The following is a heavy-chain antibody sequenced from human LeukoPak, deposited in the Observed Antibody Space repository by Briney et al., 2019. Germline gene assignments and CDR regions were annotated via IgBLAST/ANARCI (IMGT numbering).Heavy chain of an antibody. J-gene: IGHJ4*02. V-gene: IGHV4-61*08. D-gene: IGHD6-13*01. Sequence: SETLSLTCTVSGGSITSNTGAGSGWSWIRQTPGKGLEWIGYIYYSGNTKYNPSLESRVTISVDTSKSQFSLKLTSVTAADTAVYYCARGYGSAWYYLDYWGQGTLVTVSS. CDR2: IYYSGNT. CDR1: GGSITSNTGAGSG. CDR3: ARGYGSAWYYLDY.